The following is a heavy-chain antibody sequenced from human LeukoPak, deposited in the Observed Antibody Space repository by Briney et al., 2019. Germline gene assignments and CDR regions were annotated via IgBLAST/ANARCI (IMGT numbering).Heavy chain of an antibody. CDR2: TRSDESNR. V-gene: IGHV3-30*02. CDR1: GFTFRCYG. CDR3: TKDGHADDAFDI. J-gene: IGHJ3*02. Sequence: GGSLRLSCAASGFTFRCYGMHWVRQPPGRGLEWVAFTRSDESNRYYGDSVKGRFTISRDNSKNTLYLQMNSLRAEDTAVYYCTKDGHADDAFDIWGQGTLVTVSS.